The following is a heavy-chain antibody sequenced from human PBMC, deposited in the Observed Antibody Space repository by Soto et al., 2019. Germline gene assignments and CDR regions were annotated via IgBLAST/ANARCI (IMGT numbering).Heavy chain of an antibody. V-gene: IGHV1-46*03. Sequence: QVQLVQSGAEVKKPGASVKVSCKASGYTFTSYYMHWVRQAPGQGLEWMGIINPSGGSTSYAQKSQGRVTMTRDTSTSTVYMELRSLRSEDTAVYYCARDPFGTVTRRPNWFDPWGQGTLVTVSS. J-gene: IGHJ5*02. CDR1: GYTFTSYY. CDR2: INPSGGST. D-gene: IGHD4-17*01. CDR3: ARDPFGTVTRRPNWFDP.